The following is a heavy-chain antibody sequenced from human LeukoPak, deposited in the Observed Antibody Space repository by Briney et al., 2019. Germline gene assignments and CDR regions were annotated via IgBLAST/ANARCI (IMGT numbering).Heavy chain of an antibody. J-gene: IGHJ4*02. CDR3: AKATTRVGAAIAFDY. Sequence: PGGSLRLSCAASGFTFSAYAMSWVRQAPGKGLEWVSGISGAGGSTYYADSVKGRFTISRDNSKNTLFLEMNSLRAEDTAVYYCAKATTRVGAAIAFDYWGQGTLVTVSS. CDR1: GFTFSAYA. D-gene: IGHD1-26*01. CDR2: ISGAGGST. V-gene: IGHV3-23*01.